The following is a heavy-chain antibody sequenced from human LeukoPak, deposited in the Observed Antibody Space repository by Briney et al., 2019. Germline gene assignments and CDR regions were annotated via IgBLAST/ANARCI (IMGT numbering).Heavy chain of an antibody. D-gene: IGHD2-15*01. CDR2: INPNSGGT. CDR1: GGTFSSYA. V-gene: IGHV1-2*02. J-gene: IGHJ3*02. CDR3: ARDPRAGCSGGSCYAFDI. Sequence: ASVKVSCKASGGTFSSYAISWVRQAPGQGLEWMGWINPNSGGTNYAQKFQGRVTMTRDTSISTAYMELSRLRSDDTAVYYCARDPRAGCSGGSCYAFDIWGQGTMVTVSS.